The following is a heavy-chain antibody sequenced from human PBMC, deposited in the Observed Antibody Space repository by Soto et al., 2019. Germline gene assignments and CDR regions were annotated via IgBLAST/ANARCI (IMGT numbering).Heavy chain of an antibody. CDR3: ARGVESSIAAIGYHDY. CDR2: ISYDGSNK. CDR1: GFTFSSYA. D-gene: IGHD6-6*01. J-gene: IGHJ4*02. Sequence: PGVSLRLSCAASGFTFSSYAMHWVRQAPGKGLEWVAVISYDGSNKYYADSVKGRFTISRDNSKNTLYLQMNSLRAEDTAVYYCARGVESSIAAIGYHDYWGKGTLVTVSS. V-gene: IGHV3-30-3*01.